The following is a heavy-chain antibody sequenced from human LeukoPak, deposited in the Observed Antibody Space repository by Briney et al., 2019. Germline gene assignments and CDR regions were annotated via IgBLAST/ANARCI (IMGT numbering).Heavy chain of an antibody. J-gene: IGHJ3*02. CDR3: AKERRGENVWGSYRDAFDM. Sequence: PGGSLRLSCAASGFTFSSFAMTWVRQAPGKGLEWVSGISGSGGSTYYADSVKGRFTISRDNSKNTLYLHMNSLRAEVTAVYYCAKERRGENVWGSYRDAFDMWGQGTMVTVSS. D-gene: IGHD3-16*02. V-gene: IGHV3-23*01. CDR2: ISGSGGST. CDR1: GFTFSSFA.